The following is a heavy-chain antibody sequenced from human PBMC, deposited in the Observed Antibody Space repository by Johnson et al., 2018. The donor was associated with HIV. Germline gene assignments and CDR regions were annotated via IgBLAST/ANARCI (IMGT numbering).Heavy chain of an antibody. CDR1: GFTFSNYD. Sequence: AASGFTFSNYDMYWVRQATGKGLEWVSGIGTAGDTYYADSLKGRFTISREDAKNSLYLQMNSLRAGDTAVYYCARGPVFDIWGQGTMVTVSS. J-gene: IGHJ3*02. V-gene: IGHV3-13*01. CDR3: ARGPVFDI. CDR2: IGTAGDT.